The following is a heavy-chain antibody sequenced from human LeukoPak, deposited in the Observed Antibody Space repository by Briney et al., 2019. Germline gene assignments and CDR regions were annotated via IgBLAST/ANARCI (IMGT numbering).Heavy chain of an antibody. V-gene: IGHV4-34*01. J-gene: IGHJ5*02. D-gene: IGHD2-2*02. CDR1: GGSFSGYY. Sequence: PSETLSPTCAVYGGSFSGYYWSWIRQPPGKGLEWIGEINHSGSTNYNPSLKSRVTISVDTSKNQFSLKLSSVTAADTAVYYCASRKDIVVVPAAIPLNWFDPWGQGTLVTVSS. CDR3: ASRKDIVVVPAAIPLNWFDP. CDR2: INHSGST.